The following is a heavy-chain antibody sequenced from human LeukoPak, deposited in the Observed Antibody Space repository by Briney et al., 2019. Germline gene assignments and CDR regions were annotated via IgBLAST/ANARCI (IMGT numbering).Heavy chain of an antibody. CDR3: ARDGYYDSSAFWYFDL. CDR2: ISSSSSYI. D-gene: IGHD3-22*01. Sequence: GGSLRLSCAASAFTVSSNYMTWVRQAPGKGLEWVSSISSSSSYIYYADSVKGRFTISRDNAKNSLYLQMNSLRAEDTALYYCARDGYYDSSAFWYFDLWGRGTLVTVSS. V-gene: IGHV3-21*01. CDR1: AFTVSSNY. J-gene: IGHJ2*01.